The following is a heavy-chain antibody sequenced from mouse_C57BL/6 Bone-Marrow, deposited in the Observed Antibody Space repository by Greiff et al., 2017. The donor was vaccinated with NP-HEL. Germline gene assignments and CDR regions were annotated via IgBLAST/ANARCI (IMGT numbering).Heavy chain of an antibody. J-gene: IGHJ3*01. D-gene: IGHD2-3*01. Sequence: EVMLVESGGGLVKPGGSLKLSCAASGFTFSSYAMSWVRQTPEKRLEWVATISDGGSYTYYPDNVKGRFTISRDNAKNNLYLQMSHLKSEDTAMYYCARESYDGYSFAYWGQGTLVTVSA. CDR1: GFTFSSYA. CDR3: ARESYDGYSFAY. CDR2: ISDGGSYT. V-gene: IGHV5-4*01.